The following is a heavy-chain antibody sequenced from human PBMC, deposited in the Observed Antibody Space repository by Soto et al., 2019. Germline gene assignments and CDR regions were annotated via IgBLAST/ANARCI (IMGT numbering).Heavy chain of an antibody. Sequence: PGGSLRLSCAASGFTFSSYGMHWVRQAPGKGLEWVAVISYDGSNKYYVDSMKGRFTISRDNSKNTLYLQMNSLRAEDTAVYYCAKDRTAMVTNPSYYYYGMDVWGQGTTVTVSS. CDR1: GFTFSSYG. V-gene: IGHV3-30*18. D-gene: IGHD5-18*01. CDR2: ISYDGSNK. CDR3: AKDRTAMVTNPSYYYYGMDV. J-gene: IGHJ6*02.